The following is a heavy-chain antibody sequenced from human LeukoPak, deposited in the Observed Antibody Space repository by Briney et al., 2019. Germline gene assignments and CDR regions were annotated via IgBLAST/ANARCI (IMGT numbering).Heavy chain of an antibody. J-gene: IGHJ4*02. D-gene: IGHD2-15*01. CDR3: ARWGSDCSGGSCHSDY. CDR1: GFTFSSYW. CDR2: IKQDGSEK. Sequence: GGPLRLSCAASGFTFSSYWMNWVRQAPGKGLEWLANIKQDGSEKYYVDSVKGRFTISRDNAKNSLYLQMNSLRAEDTAVYYCARWGSDCSGGSCHSDYWGQGTLVTVSS. V-gene: IGHV3-7*01.